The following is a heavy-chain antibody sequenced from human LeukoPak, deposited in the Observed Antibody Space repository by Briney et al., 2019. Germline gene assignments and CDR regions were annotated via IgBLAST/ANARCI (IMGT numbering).Heavy chain of an antibody. V-gene: IGHV1-2*02. D-gene: IGHD6-19*01. CDR3: AREDSTGWNRGRPLDY. CDR1: GYTFTDYY. Sequence: ASVKVSCKASGYTFTDYYMHWVRQAPGQGLEWMAWINPNTGGTNYAQKFQGRVTMTTDTSTSTAYMELRSLTSDDTGVYYCAREDSTGWNRGRPLDYWGQGTLVTVSS. CDR2: INPNTGGT. J-gene: IGHJ4*02.